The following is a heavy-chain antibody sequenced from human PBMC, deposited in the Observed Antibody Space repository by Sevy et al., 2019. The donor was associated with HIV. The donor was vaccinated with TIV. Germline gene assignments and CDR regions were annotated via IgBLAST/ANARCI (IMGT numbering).Heavy chain of an antibody. J-gene: IGHJ4*02. Sequence: SETLYLTCAVSGGTMSTVYWWSWVRQSPGKGRGWIGERHLSGYSNSNPSLKSRVTISLDKSKNQFSLKLTSVTAAYTAVYYCTASRDYSHDSWGQGTPVTVSS. D-gene: IGHD2-2*01. CDR3: TASRDYSHDS. CDR2: RHLSGYS. CDR1: GGTMSTVYW. V-gene: IGHV4-4*02.